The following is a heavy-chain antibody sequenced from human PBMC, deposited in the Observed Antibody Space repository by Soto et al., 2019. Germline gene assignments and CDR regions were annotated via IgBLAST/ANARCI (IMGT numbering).Heavy chain of an antibody. J-gene: IGHJ4*02. D-gene: IGHD3-22*01. CDR3: AKEFRHDNWFFEH. Sequence: PGGSLRLSCAVSGFTFSSHGMQWVRQAPGKGLEWVAVIALDGSVSYYTDSVKGRFTVSRDNSKSTLCLQMNSLRAEDTAVYYCAKEFRHDNWFFEHWGQGTQVTVSS. CDR2: IALDGSVS. V-gene: IGHV3-30*18. CDR1: GFTFSSHG.